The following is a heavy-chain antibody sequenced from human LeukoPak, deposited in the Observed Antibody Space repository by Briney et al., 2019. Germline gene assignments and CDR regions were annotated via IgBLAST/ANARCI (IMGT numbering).Heavy chain of an antibody. V-gene: IGHV3-74*01. J-gene: IGHJ4*02. CDR3: ARGADHGGSYYPD. CDR2: MKTDGTRI. D-gene: IGHD3-10*01. CDR1: GFRFSNSW. Sequence: PGGSLRLSCAASGFRFSNSWMYWVRQGPGKGPVWVSRMKTDGTRIEYADSVKSRFTISRDNAKNTLFLQMSSLRVEDTAVYYCARGADHGGSYYPDWGQGTRVTVSS.